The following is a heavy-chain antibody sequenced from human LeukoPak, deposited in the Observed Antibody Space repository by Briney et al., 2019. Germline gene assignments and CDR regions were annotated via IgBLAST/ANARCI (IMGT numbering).Heavy chain of an antibody. CDR2: ISYDGSNK. Sequence: HTGGSLRLSCAASGFTFSSYAMHWVRQAPGKGLEWVAVISYDGSNKYYADSVKGRFTISRDNSKNTLYLQMNSLRAEGTAVYYCARDLFDWLPSYGMDVWGQGTTVTVSS. CDR3: ARDLFDWLPSYGMDV. V-gene: IGHV3-30-3*01. D-gene: IGHD3-9*01. J-gene: IGHJ6*02. CDR1: GFTFSSYA.